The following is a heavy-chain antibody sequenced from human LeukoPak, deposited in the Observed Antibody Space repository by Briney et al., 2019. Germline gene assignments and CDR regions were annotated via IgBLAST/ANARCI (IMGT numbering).Heavy chain of an antibody. CDR3: ARESTPRYCTNGVCSQGFDY. J-gene: IGHJ4*02. V-gene: IGHV3-7*01. CDR1: GFTFSSYW. D-gene: IGHD2-8*01. Sequence: PGGSLRPSCAASGFTFSSYWMSWVRQAPGKGLEWVANIKQDGSEKYYVDSVKGRFTISRDNAKNSLYLQMNSLRAEDTAVYYCARESTPRYCTNGVCSQGFDYWGQGTLVTVSS. CDR2: IKQDGSEK.